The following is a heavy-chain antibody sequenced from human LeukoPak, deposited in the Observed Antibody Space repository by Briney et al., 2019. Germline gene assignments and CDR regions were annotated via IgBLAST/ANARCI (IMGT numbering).Heavy chain of an antibody. J-gene: IGHJ4*02. CDR2: IIPIFGTA. D-gene: IGHD2-2*01. V-gene: IGHV1-69*05. CDR1: GGTFSSYA. CDR3: ARAYCSSTSCSHFDY. Sequence: GASVKVSCKASGGTFSSYAISWVRQAPGQGLEWMGGIIPIFGTANYAQKFQGRVTITTDESTSTAYMELSSLRSEDTAVYYCARAYCSSTSCSHFDYWGQGTLVTVSS.